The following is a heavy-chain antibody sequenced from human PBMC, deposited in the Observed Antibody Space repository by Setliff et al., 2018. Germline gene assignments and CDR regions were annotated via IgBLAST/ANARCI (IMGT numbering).Heavy chain of an antibody. Sequence: SVKVSCKTSGGTFSTFGIHWVRQAPGQGLVWMGGINPIFGTAHYAQKFQDRVTIITDESTSTAYMELRSLRTEDTAVYYCAREGVDTRSSTDYRYYMDVWGKGTTVTVSS. CDR1: GGTFSTFG. J-gene: IGHJ6*03. V-gene: IGHV1-69*05. CDR2: INPIFGTA. D-gene: IGHD5-18*01. CDR3: AREGVDTRSSTDYRYYMDV.